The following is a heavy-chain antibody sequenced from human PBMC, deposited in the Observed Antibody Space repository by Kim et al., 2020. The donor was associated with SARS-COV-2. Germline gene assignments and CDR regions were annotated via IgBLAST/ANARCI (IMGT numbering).Heavy chain of an antibody. CDR3: AKVQYSSGWYGRGGYYYGMDV. V-gene: IGHV3-23*01. Sequence: GGSLRLSCAASGFTLSSYGMSWVRQAPGKGLEWVSVISGSGGSTYYADSVKGRFTFSRDNSKNTLSLQMNSLRAEDTAVYYCAKVQYSSGWYGRGGYYYGMDVWGQGTTVTVSS. CDR1: GFTLSSYG. D-gene: IGHD6-19*01. J-gene: IGHJ6*02. CDR2: ISGSGGST.